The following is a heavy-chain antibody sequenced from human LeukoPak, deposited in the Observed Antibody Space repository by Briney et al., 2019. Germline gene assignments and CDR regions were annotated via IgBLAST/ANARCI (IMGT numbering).Heavy chain of an antibody. CDR1: GSIFTDYW. CDR2: IKEDGSEK. D-gene: IGHD4-17*01. CDR3: AKDYGDYDEASFDY. V-gene: IGHV3-7*03. J-gene: IGHJ4*02. Sequence: GGSLRLSCAASGSIFTDYWMYWVRQAPGRGLAWVANIKEDGSEKNYVDSVKGRFTISRDNSKNTLYLQMNSLRAEDTAVYYCAKDYGDYDEASFDYWGQGTLVTVSS.